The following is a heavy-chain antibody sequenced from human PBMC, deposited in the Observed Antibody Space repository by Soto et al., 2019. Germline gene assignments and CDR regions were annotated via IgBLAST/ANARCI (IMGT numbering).Heavy chain of an antibody. V-gene: IGHV1-18*01. CDR2: ISPYDDDT. CDR1: GYTFSSYG. CDR3: ARGGYYDSSGSRNYHYYGMDV. D-gene: IGHD3-22*01. Sequence: ASVKVSCKASGYTFSSYGISWVRQAPGQGLEWLGWISPYDDDTMYAQNLQGRVRMTTDTSTRTVYMDLRSLRSDDTAVYYCARGGYYDSSGSRNYHYYGMDVWG. J-gene: IGHJ6*02.